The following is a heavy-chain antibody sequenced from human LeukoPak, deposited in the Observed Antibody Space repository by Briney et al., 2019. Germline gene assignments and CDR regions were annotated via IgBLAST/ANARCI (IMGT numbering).Heavy chain of an antibody. J-gene: IGHJ4*02. Sequence: PSETLSLTCTVSGXSISGYYWSWIRQPPGKGPEWIGYFYYSGSTNYNPSLKSRVTISVDTSKNQFSLKMNSVTAADTAVYYCARLASSGWSHCDYWGQGTLVTVSS. CDR2: FYYSGST. CDR3: ARLASSGWSHCDY. V-gene: IGHV4-59*08. CDR1: GXSISGYY. D-gene: IGHD6-19*01.